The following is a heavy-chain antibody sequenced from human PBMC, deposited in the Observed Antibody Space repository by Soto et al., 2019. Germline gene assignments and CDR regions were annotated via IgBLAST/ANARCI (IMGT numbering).Heavy chain of an antibody. CDR3: AKDQRYSSSWYPGNSSYSGMDV. D-gene: IGHD6-13*01. J-gene: IGHJ6*02. V-gene: IGHV3-30*18. Sequence: QVQLVESGGGVVQPGRSLRLSCAASGFTFSSYGMHWVRQAPGKGLEWVAVISYDGSNKYYADSVKGRFTISRDNSKNTLYLQMNSLRAEDTAVYYCAKDQRYSSSWYPGNSSYSGMDVWGQGTTVTVSS. CDR2: ISYDGSNK. CDR1: GFTFSSYG.